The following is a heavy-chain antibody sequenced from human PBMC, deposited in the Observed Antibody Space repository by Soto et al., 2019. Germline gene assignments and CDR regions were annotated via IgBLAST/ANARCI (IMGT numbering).Heavy chain of an antibody. CDR3: ARGDGYTKDDALDI. Sequence: GGSLRLSCAASGFTFRSYRMHWVRQAPGKGLLWVSRINNDGSSTKYADSVKGRFTISRDNAKSTLYLQMNSLRVEDTAEYYCARGDGYTKDDALDIWGQGTLVTVSS. V-gene: IGHV3-74*03. CDR2: INNDGSST. D-gene: IGHD5-12*01. J-gene: IGHJ3*02. CDR1: GFTFRSYR.